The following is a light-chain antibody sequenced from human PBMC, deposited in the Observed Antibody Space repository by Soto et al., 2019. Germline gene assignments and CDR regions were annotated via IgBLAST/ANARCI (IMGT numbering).Light chain of an antibody. CDR3: QQYNIWPWT. CDR1: QSISDT. CDR2: GAS. Sequence: EIVMTQSPATLSVSPGGRATLSCRASQSISDTLAWYQQKPGQAPRLLICGASTRSPGFPARFSGSGSGTDFTLTISSLQSEDFAVYYCQQYNIWPWTFGQGTKVDIK. J-gene: IGKJ1*01. V-gene: IGKV3-15*01.